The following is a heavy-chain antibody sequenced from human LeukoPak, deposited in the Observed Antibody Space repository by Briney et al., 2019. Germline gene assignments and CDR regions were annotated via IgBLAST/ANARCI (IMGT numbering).Heavy chain of an antibody. CDR1: GGSLSSYY. CDR2: IYYSGST. CDR3: ARDYYGSGSLFGY. D-gene: IGHD3-10*01. V-gene: IGHV4-59*01. J-gene: IGHJ4*02. Sequence: PSETLSLTCTVSGGSLSSYYWSWIRQPPGKGLEWIGYIYYSGSTNYNPSLKSRVTISVDTSKNQFSLKLSSVTAADTAVYYCARDYYGSGSLFGYWGQGTLVTVSS.